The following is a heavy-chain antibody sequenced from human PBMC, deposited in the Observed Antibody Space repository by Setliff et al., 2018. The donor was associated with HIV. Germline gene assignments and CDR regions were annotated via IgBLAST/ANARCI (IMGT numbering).Heavy chain of an antibody. CDR2: THASGTT. D-gene: IGHD3-10*01. CDR1: DDSISSGANY. V-gene: IGHV4-61*02. Sequence: SETLSLTCSVSDDSISSGANYWSWIRQPAGEGLEWIGRTHASGTTQCEPSLKNRCSMSIDTSKNQFSLKLSSVTAADTAVYYCAGDKGPTNYWYFDLWGRGTLVTVSS. CDR3: AGDKGPTNYWYFDL. J-gene: IGHJ2*01.